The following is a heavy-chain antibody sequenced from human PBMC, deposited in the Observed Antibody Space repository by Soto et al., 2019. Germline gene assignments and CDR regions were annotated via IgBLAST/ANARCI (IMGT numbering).Heavy chain of an antibody. D-gene: IGHD6-13*01. CDR3: ARGYGIAAAGFFLDY. CDR2: IYYSGST. Sequence: LSLTDTGAGSSISTCYWSWNRQQPGKGLEWIGYIYYSGSTNYNPSLKSRVTISVDTSKNQFSLKLSSVTAADTAVYYCARGYGIAAAGFFLDYWGQGTLVTVSS. J-gene: IGHJ4*02. CDR1: GSSISTCY. V-gene: IGHV4-59*01.